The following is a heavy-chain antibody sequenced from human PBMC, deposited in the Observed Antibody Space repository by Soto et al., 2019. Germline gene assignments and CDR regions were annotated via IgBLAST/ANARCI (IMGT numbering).Heavy chain of an antibody. J-gene: IGHJ4*02. D-gene: IGHD3-10*01. CDR2: ISFDGSST. CDR3: AKQSGSGNYYNVGAGGHFGY. Sequence: QVQLVESGGGVVQPGRSLRLSCAASGFTFNNYGLHWVRQAPGKGLEWVVVISFDGSSTYYADSVKGRFTISRDNSKNPLYLRMTSRRAEERAVYSCAKQSGSGNYYNVGAGGHFGYWGQGTLVTVSS. V-gene: IGHV3-30*18. CDR1: GFTFNNYG.